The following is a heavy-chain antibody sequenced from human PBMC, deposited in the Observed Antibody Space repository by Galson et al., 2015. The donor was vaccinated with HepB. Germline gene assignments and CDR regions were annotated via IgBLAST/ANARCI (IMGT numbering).Heavy chain of an antibody. CDR2: ISYDGSNK. CDR1: GFTFSSYA. Sequence: SLRLSCAASGFTFSSYAMHWVRQAPGKGLEWVAVISYDGSNKYYADSVKGRFTISRDSSKNTLYLQMNSLRAEDTAVYYCASPHSGYSYGPVDYWGQGTLVTVSS. CDR3: ASPHSGYSYGPVDY. J-gene: IGHJ4*02. D-gene: IGHD5-18*01. V-gene: IGHV3-30*04.